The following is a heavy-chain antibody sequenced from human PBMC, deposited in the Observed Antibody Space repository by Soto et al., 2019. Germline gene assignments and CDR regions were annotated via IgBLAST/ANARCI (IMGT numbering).Heavy chain of an antibody. CDR1: GYTSTNYD. CDR2: ISAYNGNT. CDR3: ARALYRSGTYYAFDN. V-gene: IGHV1-18*01. J-gene: IGHJ4*02. D-gene: IGHD1-26*01. Sequence: QVQLVQSGAEVKKPGASVTVSCKTSGYTSTNYDIVWVRQAPGQGLEWMGWISAYNGNTHYAQNLPGRVTMTTDTSTSTAYMALRSLRSDDTAVYYCARALYRSGTYYAFDNWGQGTLVTVSS.